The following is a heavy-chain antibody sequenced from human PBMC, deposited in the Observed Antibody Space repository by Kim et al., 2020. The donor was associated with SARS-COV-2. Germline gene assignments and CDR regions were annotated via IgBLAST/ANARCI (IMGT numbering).Heavy chain of an antibody. CDR3: ARTYSAVVLDF. CDR1: GFTFGDYA. V-gene: IGHV3-49*03. Sequence: GRSLRLSCTASGFTFGDYAMSWFRQAPGKGLEWVSFIKNKAYGGTTDYAASVKGRFTISRDDSKSIAYLQMNSLKTEDTAVYYCARTYSAVVLDFWGQGT. CDR2: IKNKAYGGTT. J-gene: IGHJ4*02. D-gene: IGHD2-15*01.